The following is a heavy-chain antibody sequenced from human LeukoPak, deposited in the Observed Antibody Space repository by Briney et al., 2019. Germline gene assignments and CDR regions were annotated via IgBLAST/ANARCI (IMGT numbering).Heavy chain of an antibody. CDR2: ISAYNGNT. CDR1: GYTFTSYG. CDR3: ARAGFITGTTGDDY. V-gene: IGHV1-18*01. Sequence: ASVKVSCKASGYTFTSYGISWVRQAPGQGLEWLGWISAYNGNTNYAQKLQGRVTMTTDTSTSTVYMELRSLRSDDTAVYYCARAGFITGTTGDDYWGQGTLVTVSS. J-gene: IGHJ4*02. D-gene: IGHD1-7*01.